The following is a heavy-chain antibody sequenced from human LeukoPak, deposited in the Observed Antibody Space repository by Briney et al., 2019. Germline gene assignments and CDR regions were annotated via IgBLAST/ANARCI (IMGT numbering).Heavy chain of an antibody. V-gene: IGHV1-8*03. CDR2: MNPSSGNT. D-gene: IGHD2-15*01. Sequence: ASVKVSCMAPGYSLTSYDSSWVRQATGEGLEWMGWMNPSSGNTGYAQKFQGRVTISRNTSIRTAYMELSSLRSEDTGVSYCEISMVAARAIDAIDIWGQGTMVTVSS. CDR3: EISMVAARAIDAIDI. J-gene: IGHJ3*02. CDR1: GYSLTSYD.